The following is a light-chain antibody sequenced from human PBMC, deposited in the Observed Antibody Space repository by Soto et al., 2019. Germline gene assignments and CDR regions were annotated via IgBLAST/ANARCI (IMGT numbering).Light chain of an antibody. Sequence: LAWCQRKPGQAPRLLIYGTSNRAPGIPARISGSGSGTDFTLTISSLQAEDVAVYYCQQYYSTPLTFGGGTKVDI. CDR3: QQYYSTPLT. V-gene: IGKV3D-15*01. CDR2: GTS. J-gene: IGKJ4*01.